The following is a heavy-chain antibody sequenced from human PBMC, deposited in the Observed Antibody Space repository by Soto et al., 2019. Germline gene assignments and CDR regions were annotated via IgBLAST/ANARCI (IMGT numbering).Heavy chain of an antibody. V-gene: IGHV4-59*08. Sequence: SETLSLTCTVSCGSISSYYWSWIRQPPGKGLEWIGYIYYSGSTNYNPSLKSRVTISVDTSKNQFSLKLSSVTAADTAVYYCARLGIVVVPAAMPDYYYMDVWGKGTTDTVSS. D-gene: IGHD2-2*01. J-gene: IGHJ6*03. CDR1: CGSISSYY. CDR3: ARLGIVVVPAAMPDYYYMDV. CDR2: IYYSGST.